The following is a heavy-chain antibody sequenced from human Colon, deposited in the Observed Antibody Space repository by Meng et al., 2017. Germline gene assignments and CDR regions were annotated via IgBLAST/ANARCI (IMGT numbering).Heavy chain of an antibody. CDR3: ARGPLDY. Sequence: QVRRQESGPGLVRPSETLSLTCTVSGGYVSSGSYYWSWIRQPPGKGLEWIGYIYYTGSTNYNPSLKSRVTISVDTSKNQFSLKLSSVTAADTAVYYCARGPLDYWGQGTLVTVSS. V-gene: IGHV4-61*01. CDR2: IYYTGST. J-gene: IGHJ4*02. CDR1: GGYVSSGSYY.